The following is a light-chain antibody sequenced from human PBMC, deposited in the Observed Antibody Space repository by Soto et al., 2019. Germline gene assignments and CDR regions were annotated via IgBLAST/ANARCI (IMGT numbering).Light chain of an antibody. J-gene: IGKJ5*01. Sequence: EIVLTQSPGTLSLSPGERATLSCRASQSVSSNLAWYQQKPGQAPRLLIYDASNRATGIPDRFSGSGSGTDFTLTISRLEPEDFAVYYCQQYGSSPPTTFGQGTRLEIK. CDR2: DAS. CDR1: QSVSSN. CDR3: QQYGSSPPTT. V-gene: IGKV3-20*01.